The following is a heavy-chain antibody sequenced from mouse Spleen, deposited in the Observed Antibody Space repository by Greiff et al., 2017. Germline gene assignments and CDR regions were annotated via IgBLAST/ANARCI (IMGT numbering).Heavy chain of an antibody. J-gene: IGHJ1*01. D-gene: IGHD2-14*01. V-gene: IGHV1S56*01. CDR3: ARGEVRPYWYFDV. CDR1: GYTFTSYY. Sequence: VQLVESGPELVKPGASVKMSCKASGYTFTSYYIHWVKQRPGQGLGWIGWIYPGDGSTKYNEKFKGKTTLTADKSSSTAYMLLSSLTSEDSAIYFCARGEVRPYWYFDVWGAGTTVTVSS. CDR2: IYPGDGST.